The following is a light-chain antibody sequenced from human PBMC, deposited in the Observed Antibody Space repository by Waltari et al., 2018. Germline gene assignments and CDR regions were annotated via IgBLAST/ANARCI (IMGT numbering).Light chain of an antibody. CDR2: DAS. J-gene: IGKJ4*01. Sequence: EIVLTQSPATLSLSPGERATLSCWASQSISSHIAWYQHQPGQAPRLLVYDASNRATGIPARFSGSGSGTDFTLTIGSLEPEDFAVYYCQHGHTWPLSFGGGTKVEI. V-gene: IGKV3-11*01. CDR1: QSISSH. CDR3: QHGHTWPLS.